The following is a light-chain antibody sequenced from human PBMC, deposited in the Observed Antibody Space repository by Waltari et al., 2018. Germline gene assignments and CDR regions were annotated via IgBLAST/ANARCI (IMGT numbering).Light chain of an antibody. V-gene: IGKV3-15*01. CDR2: GAS. CDR3: QQYSKWPPLT. CDR1: QSISSN. Sequence: EIVMTQSPAILSVSPGEGATLSCRASQSISSNLAWYQQKPGQAPRLLIYGASTRATGSPDKFTGSGSGIEFSLTISSLQPEDFAIYYCQQYSKWPPLTFGGGTRVEI. J-gene: IGKJ4*01.